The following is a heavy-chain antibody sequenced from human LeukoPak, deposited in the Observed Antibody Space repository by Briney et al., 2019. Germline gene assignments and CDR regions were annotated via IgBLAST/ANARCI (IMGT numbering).Heavy chain of an antibody. CDR2: IKQDGSEK. V-gene: IGHV3-7*01. D-gene: IGHD3-22*01. CDR3: ARDYYDSSGYRDLYYMDV. CDR1: GFTFSSYW. J-gene: IGHJ6*03. Sequence: PGGSLRLSCAASGFTFSSYWMSWVPQAPGKGLEWVANIKQDGSEKYYVDSVKCGFTISRDNAKNSLYLQMNSLRAEDTAVYDCARDYYDSSGYRDLYYMDVWGKGTTVTVSS.